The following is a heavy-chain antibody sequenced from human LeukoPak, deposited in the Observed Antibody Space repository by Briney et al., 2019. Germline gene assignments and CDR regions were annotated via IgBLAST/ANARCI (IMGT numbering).Heavy chain of an antibody. CDR2: IIPILGIA. Sequence: SVKVSCKASGGTFSSYAISWVRQAPGQGLEWMGRIIPILGIANYAQKFQGRVTITADKSTSTAYMELSSLRSEDTAVYYCARGYCSGGSCYPYYFDYWGQGTLVTVSS. J-gene: IGHJ4*02. D-gene: IGHD2-15*01. CDR3: ARGYCSGGSCYPYYFDY. CDR1: GGTFSSYA. V-gene: IGHV1-69*04.